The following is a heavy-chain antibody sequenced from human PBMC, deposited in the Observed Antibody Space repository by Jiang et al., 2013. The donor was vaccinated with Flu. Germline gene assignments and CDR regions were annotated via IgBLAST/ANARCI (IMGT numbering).Heavy chain of an antibody. CDR2: TYSSGST. V-gene: IGHV4-61*02. CDR1: GASISSGSYY. Sequence: GSGLVKPSQTLSLTCTVSGASISSGSYYWSWIRQPAGKGLEWIGRTYSSGSTNYNPSLKSRVAISLDTSKNQFSLKLYSVTAADTARYYCAREFSAENNWLDPWGQGTQVT. D-gene: IGHD1-26*01. CDR3: AREFSAENNWLDP. J-gene: IGHJ5*02.